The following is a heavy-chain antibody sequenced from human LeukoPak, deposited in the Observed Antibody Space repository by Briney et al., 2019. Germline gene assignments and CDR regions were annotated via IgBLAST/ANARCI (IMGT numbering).Heavy chain of an antibody. D-gene: IGHD6-19*01. CDR1: GFTFSSYA. Sequence: GGSLRLSCAASGFTFSSYAMSWVRQAPGKGLEWVSSISGGGDSTHYEDSVKGRFSISRDNSKNTLYLQINSLRAEDTATYHCAKDRAVAGISAATDWGQGTLVTVSS. V-gene: IGHV3-23*01. CDR3: AKDRAVAGISAATD. CDR2: ISGGGDST. J-gene: IGHJ4*02.